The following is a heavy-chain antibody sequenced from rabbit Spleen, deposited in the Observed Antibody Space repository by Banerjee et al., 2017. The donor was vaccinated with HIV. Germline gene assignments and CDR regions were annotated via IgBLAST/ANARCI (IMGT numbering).Heavy chain of an antibody. D-gene: IGHD2-1*01. Sequence: QEQLVESGGGLAKPGASLTLTCKASGFDFSSNSMCWVRQAPGKGLELIAWIYTRDGSTYYANWVNGRFTISSHNAQNTLYLQLSSLTAADTATYFCVRDQAGDADYGPYYLNLWGQGTLVTVS. CDR3: VRDQAGDADYGPYYLNL. CDR2: IYTRDGST. V-gene: IGHV1S47*01. CDR1: GFDFSSNS. J-gene: IGHJ4*01.